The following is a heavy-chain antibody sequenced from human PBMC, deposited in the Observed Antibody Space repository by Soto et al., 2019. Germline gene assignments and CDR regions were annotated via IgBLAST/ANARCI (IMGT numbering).Heavy chain of an antibody. CDR3: ARDEYSSSSRGMDV. Sequence: ASVKVSCKASGYTFTSDGISWVRQAPGQGLEWMGWISAYNGNTNYAQKLQGRVTMTTDTSTSTAYMELRSLRSDDTAVYYCARDEYSSSSRGMDVWGQGTTVTVSS. CDR2: ISAYNGNT. D-gene: IGHD6-6*01. J-gene: IGHJ6*02. V-gene: IGHV1-18*01. CDR1: GYTFTSDG.